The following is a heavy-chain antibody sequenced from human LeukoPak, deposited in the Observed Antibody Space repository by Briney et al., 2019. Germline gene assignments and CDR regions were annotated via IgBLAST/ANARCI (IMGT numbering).Heavy chain of an antibody. J-gene: IGHJ3*02. D-gene: IGHD3-9*01. Sequence: PSETLSLTCTVSGGSISSSSYYWGWIRQPPGKGLEWIGSIYYSGSTYYNPSLKSRVTISVDTSKNQFSLKLSSVTAADTAVYYCARDGYDILTGYSHAFDIWGQGTMVTVSS. CDR1: GGSISSSSYY. CDR3: ARDGYDILTGYSHAFDI. CDR2: IYYSGST. V-gene: IGHV4-39*07.